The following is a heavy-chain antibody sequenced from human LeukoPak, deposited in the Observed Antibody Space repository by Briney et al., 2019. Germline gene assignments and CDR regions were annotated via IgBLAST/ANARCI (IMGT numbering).Heavy chain of an antibody. J-gene: IGHJ3*02. Sequence: ASVKVSCKASGGTFSSYDINWVRQATGQGLEWMGWMNPNSGNTGYAQKFQGRVTMTRNTSISTAYMELSSLRSEDTAVYYCARFKSIAAAGLDAFDIWGQGTMVTVSS. CDR3: ARFKSIAAAGLDAFDI. CDR1: GGTFSSYD. D-gene: IGHD6-13*01. CDR2: MNPNSGNT. V-gene: IGHV1-8*02.